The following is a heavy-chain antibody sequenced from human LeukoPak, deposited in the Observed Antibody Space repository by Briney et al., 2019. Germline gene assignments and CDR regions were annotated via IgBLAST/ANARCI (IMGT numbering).Heavy chain of an antibody. CDR2: IKEDGSEK. D-gene: IGHD3-22*01. V-gene: IGHV3-7*01. CDR3: ARDFSPGYSSGYFAPNPYYYYGMDV. J-gene: IGHJ6*02. CDR1: GFIFNNHW. Sequence: GGSLTLSCPASGFIFNNHWMIWVRQAAGKGLEWVANIKEDGSEKYYVDSVKGRFTVSRDNAENSLYLQMNSLRAEDTGVYYCARDFSPGYSSGYFAPNPYYYYGMDVWGQGTTVTVSS.